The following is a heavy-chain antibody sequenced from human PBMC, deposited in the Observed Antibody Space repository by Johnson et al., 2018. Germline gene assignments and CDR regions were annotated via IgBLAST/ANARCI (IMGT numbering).Heavy chain of an antibody. J-gene: IGHJ6*02. CDR1: RFSFSTYC. CDR3: AWGAPKMGVVVPYYYYGMDV. CDR2: IWFDGSET. Sequence: VQLLESGGGVVQPGRSLRVSCTASRFSFSTYCMHWVRQAPGKGLEWVALIWFDGSETYYAASVKGRFTISRDNSKNTLYLQMTSLKAEDTAVYYCAWGAPKMGVVVPYYYYGMDVWGQGTTVTGSS. V-gene: IGHV3-33*01. D-gene: IGHD3-16*01.